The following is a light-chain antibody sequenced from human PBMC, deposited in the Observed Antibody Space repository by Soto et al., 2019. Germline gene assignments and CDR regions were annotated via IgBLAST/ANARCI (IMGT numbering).Light chain of an antibody. V-gene: IGLV1-40*01. CDR1: NSSIGAGYD. CDR2: GNS. CDR3: QSYDSSLSGVV. J-gene: IGLJ2*01. Sequence: QAVVTQPPSVSGAPGQRVTISCTGSNSSIGAGYDVHWYQQLPGTAPKLLIYGNSNRPSGVPDRFSGSKSGTSASLAITGLQAEDEADYYCQSYDSSLSGVVFGGGTQLTVL.